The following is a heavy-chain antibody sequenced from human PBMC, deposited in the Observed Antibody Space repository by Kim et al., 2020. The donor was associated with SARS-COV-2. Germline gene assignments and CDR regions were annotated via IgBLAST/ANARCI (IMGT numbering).Heavy chain of an antibody. CDR1: GFTFSSYW. J-gene: IGHJ3*02. D-gene: IGHD3-16*01. CDR3: ARAWGSSSTAFDI. CDR2: IKQDGSEK. Sequence: GGSLRLSCAASGFTFSSYWMSWVRQAPGKGLEWVANIKQDGSEKYYVDSVKGRFTISRDNAKNSLYLQMNSLRAEDTAVYYCARAWGSSSTAFDIWGQGTMVTVSS. V-gene: IGHV3-7*03.